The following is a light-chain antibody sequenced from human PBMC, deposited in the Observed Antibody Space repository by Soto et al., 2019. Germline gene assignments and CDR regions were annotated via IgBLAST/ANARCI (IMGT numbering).Light chain of an antibody. CDR3: QQSYRTPRT. J-gene: IGKJ1*01. CDR2: AAS. Sequence: QLTHSPSSMSASLGERITIAGRASQSITTYLNWYQQKPGKAPKLLMHAASSLDRGVPSRFSGSGSGTEFTLTISSLQPEDFATYYCQQSYRTPRTFGQGTKVDIK. CDR1: QSITTY. V-gene: IGKV1-39*01.